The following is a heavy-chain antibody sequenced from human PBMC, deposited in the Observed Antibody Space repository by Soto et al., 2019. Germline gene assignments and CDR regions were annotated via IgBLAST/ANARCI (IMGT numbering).Heavy chain of an antibody. V-gene: IGHV4-59*01. Sequence: SETLSLTCTVSGGSISSYYWSGIRQPPGKGLEWIGYIYYSGSTNYNPSLKSRVTISVDTSKNQFSLKLSSVTAADTAVYYCARWYYYDSSGGFDYWGQGTLVTVSS. CDR3: ARWYYYDSSGGFDY. CDR1: GGSISSYY. D-gene: IGHD3-22*01. J-gene: IGHJ4*02. CDR2: IYYSGST.